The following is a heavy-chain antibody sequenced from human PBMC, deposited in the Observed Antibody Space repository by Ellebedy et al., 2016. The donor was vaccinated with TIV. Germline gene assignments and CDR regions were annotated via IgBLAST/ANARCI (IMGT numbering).Heavy chain of an antibody. D-gene: IGHD5-24*01. J-gene: IGHJ4*02. Sequence: ASVKVSCKASGYTLTSYDINWVRQATGQGLEWMGIINPSGGSTSYAQKFQGRVTMTRDTSTSTVYMELSSLRSEDTAVYYCARVEMATISPWDYWGQGTLVTVSS. V-gene: IGHV1-46*01. CDR1: GYTLTSYD. CDR3: ARVEMATISPWDY. CDR2: INPSGGST.